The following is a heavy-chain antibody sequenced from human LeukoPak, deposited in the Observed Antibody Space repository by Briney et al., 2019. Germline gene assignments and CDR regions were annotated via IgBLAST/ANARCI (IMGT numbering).Heavy chain of an antibody. D-gene: IGHD3-10*01. J-gene: IGHJ4*02. CDR3: TGQTYYFDSGTSFDY. Sequence: GGSLRLSCVASGLIFSISGMHWVRQAPGRGLEWVASISYDGTDKHYADSVKGRFTISRDNAKNTLFLQMNSLTIEDTAFYYCTGQTYYFDSGTSFDYWGQGTLVTVSS. V-gene: IGHV3-30*03. CDR2: ISYDGTDK. CDR1: GLIFSISG.